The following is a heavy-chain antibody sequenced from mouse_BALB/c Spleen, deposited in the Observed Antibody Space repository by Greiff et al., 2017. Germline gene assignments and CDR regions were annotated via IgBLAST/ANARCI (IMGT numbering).Heavy chain of an antibody. J-gene: IGHJ2*01. CDR3: ARSWFYFDY. V-gene: IGHV1-87*01. D-gene: IGHD1-1*02. Sequence: QVQLQQSGAELARPGASVKLSCKASGYTFTSYWMQWVKQRPGQGLEWIGAIYPGDGDTRYTQKFKGKATLTADKSSSTAYMQLSSLASEDSAVYYCARSWFYFDYWGQGTTLTVSS. CDR1: GYTFTSYW. CDR2: IYPGDGDT.